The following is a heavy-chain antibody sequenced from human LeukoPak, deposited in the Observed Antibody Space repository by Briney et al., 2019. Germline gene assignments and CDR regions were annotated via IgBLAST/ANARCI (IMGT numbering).Heavy chain of an antibody. D-gene: IGHD3-10*01. CDR2: INPNTGGT. Sequence: GASVKVSCNTSGYTFTRFYVHWVRQAPGHGLEGMGWINPNTGGTNFAQKFQGRVTMTTDTSITTAYMDLRSLTSDETAVYYCAREADFNGSGRGDSWGQGTLVIVST. CDR3: AREADFNGSGRGDS. CDR1: GYTFTRFY. V-gene: IGHV1-2*02. J-gene: IGHJ4*02.